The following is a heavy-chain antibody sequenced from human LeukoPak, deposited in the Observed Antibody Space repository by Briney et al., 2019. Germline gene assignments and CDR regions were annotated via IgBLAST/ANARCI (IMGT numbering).Heavy chain of an antibody. D-gene: IGHD5-12*01. J-gene: IGHJ4*02. CDR3: AREAHSRHGGYGHHFDY. Sequence: SETLSLTCTVSGGSISIYYWSWIRQPPGKGLEWIGNIYYSGSTNYKPSLKGRVTISLNTSKNQFSLKLSSVTAADTAVYYCAREAHSRHGGYGHHFDYWGQGSLVTVSS. V-gene: IGHV4-59*01. CDR2: IYYSGST. CDR1: GGSISIYY.